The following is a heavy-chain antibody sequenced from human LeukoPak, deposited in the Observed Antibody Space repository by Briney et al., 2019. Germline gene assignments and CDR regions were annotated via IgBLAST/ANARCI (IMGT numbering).Heavy chain of an antibody. D-gene: IGHD2-2*01. CDR1: GFTFSVAW. CDR3: TIVGYCSSTSCSVHYL. CDR2: IKSKTDGETT. J-gene: IGHJ4*02. Sequence: GGSRRLSCAASGFTFSVAWMSWVRQAPGKGLEWVGRIKSKTDGETTDYAAPVKGRFTISRDDSKTTLYLQMNSLKTDDTAVYYCTIVGYCSSTSCSVHYLWGQGTLVTVSS. V-gene: IGHV3-15*01.